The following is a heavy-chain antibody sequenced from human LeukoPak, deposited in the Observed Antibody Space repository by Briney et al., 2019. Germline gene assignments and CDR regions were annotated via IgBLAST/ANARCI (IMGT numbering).Heavy chain of an antibody. J-gene: IGHJ6*02. CDR2: IYHSGST. V-gene: IGHV4-4*02. Sequence: SETLSLTCAVSGGSISSSNWWSWVRQPPGKGLEWIGEIYHSGSTNYNPSLQSRVTISVDTSKNQFSLKLSSVTAADTAVYYCARGGYYYDSSGYRPYYYGMDVWGQGTTVTVSS. D-gene: IGHD3-22*01. CDR3: ARGGYYYDSSGYRPYYYGMDV. CDR1: GGSISSSNW.